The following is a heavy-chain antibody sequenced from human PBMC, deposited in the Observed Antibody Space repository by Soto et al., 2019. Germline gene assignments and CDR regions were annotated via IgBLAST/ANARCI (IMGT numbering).Heavy chain of an antibody. Sequence: QVQLQESGPGLVKPSQTLSLTCTVSGGSISSGGYHWTWIRQHPGKGLEWIGYKYNSGSTYYNPSLKTRITISVDPSKNRVSLKRNSVTAADTAVYYCARVLVYDSSQGGFDYWGQGTLVTVS. CDR2: KYNSGST. CDR3: ARVLVYDSSQGGFDY. V-gene: IGHV4-31*03. CDR1: GGSISSGGYH. J-gene: IGHJ4*02. D-gene: IGHD3-22*01.